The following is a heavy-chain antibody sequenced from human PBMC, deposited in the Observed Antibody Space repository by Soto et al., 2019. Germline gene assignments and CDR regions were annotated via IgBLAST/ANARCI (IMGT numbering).Heavy chain of an antibody. Sequence: ASVKVSCKASGYTFTSYDINWVRQATGQGLEWMGSMNPNSGNTVYVQKFQGRVTMTRNTSINTAYMELNSLTSEDTAVYYCARGRFYPSYWGQGTLVIVSS. J-gene: IGHJ4*02. D-gene: IGHD3-16*02. CDR1: GYTFTSYD. V-gene: IGHV1-8*01. CDR3: ARGRFYPSY. CDR2: MNPNSGNT.